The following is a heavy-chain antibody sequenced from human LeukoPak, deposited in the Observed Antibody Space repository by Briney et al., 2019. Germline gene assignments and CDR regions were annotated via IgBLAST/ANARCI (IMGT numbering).Heavy chain of an antibody. CDR2: ISGSGGST. J-gene: IGHJ6*03. Sequence: GGSLRLSCAASGFTFSSYAMSWVRQAPGKGLEWVSAISGSGGSTYYADSVKGRFTISRDNSKNTLYLQMNSLRAEDTAVYYCAKALIYCTNGVCYKYYYYIDVWGKGTTVTVSS. CDR3: AKALIYCTNGVCYKYYYYIDV. CDR1: GFTFSSYA. V-gene: IGHV3-23*01. D-gene: IGHD2-8*01.